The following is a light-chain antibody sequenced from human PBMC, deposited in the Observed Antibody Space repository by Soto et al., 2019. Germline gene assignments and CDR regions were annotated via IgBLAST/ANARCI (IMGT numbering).Light chain of an antibody. CDR2: GAS. V-gene: IGKV3-20*01. CDR1: QSVSSSY. Sequence: EIVLTQSPGTLSLSPGERATLSCRASQSVSSSYLAWYQQKPGQAPRLLIYGASSRATGIPDRFSGSGSGTDFTLTISRREPEDVAVYYCQQYGSSSVTFGQGTKLEIK. J-gene: IGKJ2*01. CDR3: QQYGSSSVT.